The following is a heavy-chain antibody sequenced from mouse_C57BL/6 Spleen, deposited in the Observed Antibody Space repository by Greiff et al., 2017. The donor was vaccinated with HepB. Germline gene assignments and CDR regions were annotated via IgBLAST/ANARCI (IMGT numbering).Heavy chain of an antibody. J-gene: IGHJ1*03. CDR1: GFNIKDYY. D-gene: IGHD1-1*01. CDR2: IDPEDGDT. Sequence: VQLQQSGAELVRPGASVKLSCTASGFNIKDYYMHWVKQRPEQGLEWIGRIDPEDGDTEYAPKFQGKATMTADTSSNTAYLQLSSLTSEDTAVYYCTRVYYGSSYWYFDVWGTGTTVTVSS. V-gene: IGHV14-1*01. CDR3: TRVYYGSSYWYFDV.